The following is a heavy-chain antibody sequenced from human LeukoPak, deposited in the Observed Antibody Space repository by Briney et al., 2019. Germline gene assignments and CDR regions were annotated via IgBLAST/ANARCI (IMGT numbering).Heavy chain of an antibody. J-gene: IGHJ4*02. CDR3: AREFERSVKSWDQLHC. Sequence: PGRCPRLSRAASGFSFCKYWVHWVRQTPGGGQLWVARITEDGTYTSSADSVKGRFTISRTRARNTSFLRMNLLRPGDTAGYSCAREFERSVKSWDQLHCWGQG. D-gene: IGHD2-2*01. V-gene: IGHV3-74*01. CDR1: GFSFCKYW. CDR2: ITEDGTYT.